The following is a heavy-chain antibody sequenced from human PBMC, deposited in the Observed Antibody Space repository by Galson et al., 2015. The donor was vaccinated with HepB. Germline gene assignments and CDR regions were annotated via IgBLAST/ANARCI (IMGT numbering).Heavy chain of an antibody. V-gene: IGHV1-2*06. J-gene: IGHJ4*02. D-gene: IGHD3-22*01. CDR1: GYTFTGYY. CDR2: INPSSGGT. CDR3: ARDMGYDSSGYYYVGGCSY. Sequence: SVKVSCKASGYTFTGYYMHWVRQAPGQGLEWMGRINPSSGGTNYAQKFQGRVTMTRDTSISTAYMELSRLRSDDTAVYYCARDMGYDSSGYYYVGGCSYWGQGTLVTVSS.